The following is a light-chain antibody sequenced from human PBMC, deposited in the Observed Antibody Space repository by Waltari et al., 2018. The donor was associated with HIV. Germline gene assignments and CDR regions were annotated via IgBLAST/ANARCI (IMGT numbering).Light chain of an antibody. J-gene: IGKJ4*01. CDR2: RAS. CDR3: QQSYGHPFT. CDR1: QSITNY. Sequence: DIQMTQSPSSLSASVGDRVTITCRASQSITNYLNWYQQKPGKAPKLLIYRASSLQSGVPSRFSGSGSGTDFTLTITSLQPEDFATYYCQQSYGHPFTFGGGTKVEIK. V-gene: IGKV1-39*01.